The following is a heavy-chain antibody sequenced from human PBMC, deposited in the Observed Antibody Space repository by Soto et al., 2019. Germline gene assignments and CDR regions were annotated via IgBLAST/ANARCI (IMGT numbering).Heavy chain of an antibody. V-gene: IGHV1-2*04. D-gene: IGHD6-19*01. CDR3: ARSENAAYRRGWPFFDY. CDR1: GYTFTDSY. CDR2: INPNTGGT. J-gene: IGHJ4*02. Sequence: QVQLVQSGAEVKKPGASVRVSCKASGYTFTDSYLHWMRQAPGQGLEWLGWINPNTGGTSYAQKFQGWVTMTRDTSISTVYLELSRLRSGDTAVYYCARSENAAYRRGWPFFDYWGQGTLVTVSS.